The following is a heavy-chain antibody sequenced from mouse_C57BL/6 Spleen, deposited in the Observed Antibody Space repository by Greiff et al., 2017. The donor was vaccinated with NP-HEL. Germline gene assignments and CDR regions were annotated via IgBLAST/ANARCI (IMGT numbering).Heavy chain of an antibody. CDR1: GYTFTSYW. V-gene: IGHV1-26*01. Sequence: DVQLQQPGAELVKPGASVKLSCKASGYTFTSYWMNWVKQSHGKSLEWIGDINPNNGGTSYNQKFKGKATLTVDKSSSTAYMELRSLTSEDSAVYYCVPYYYGSSWFAYWGQGTLVTVSA. CDR2: INPNNGGT. J-gene: IGHJ3*01. D-gene: IGHD1-1*01. CDR3: VPYYYGSSWFAY.